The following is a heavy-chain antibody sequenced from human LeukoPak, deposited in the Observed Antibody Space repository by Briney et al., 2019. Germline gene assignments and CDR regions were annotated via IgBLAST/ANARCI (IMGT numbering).Heavy chain of an antibody. V-gene: IGHV4-34*01. Sequence: SETLSLTCAVYGGSFSGYYWSWIRQPPGKGLEWIGEINHSGSTNYNPSLKSRVTISVDTSKNQFSLKLSSVTAADTAVYYCAIHYYYDSSGSPCWGQGTLVTVSS. D-gene: IGHD3-22*01. CDR2: INHSGST. CDR1: GGSFSGYY. CDR3: AIHYYYDSSGSPC. J-gene: IGHJ4*02.